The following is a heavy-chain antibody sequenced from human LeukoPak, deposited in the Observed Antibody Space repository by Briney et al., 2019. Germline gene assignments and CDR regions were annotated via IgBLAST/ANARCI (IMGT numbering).Heavy chain of an antibody. J-gene: IGHJ4*02. Sequence: GGSLRLSCAASGFTFSSYAMSWVRQAPGKGLEWVSVISGSGGSTYYADSVKGRFTISRDNSKNTLYLQMNSLRAEDAAVYFCAKPILVMAYAPGHWGLGTLVTVSS. D-gene: IGHD2-8*01. CDR3: AKPILVMAYAPGH. CDR2: ISGSGGST. V-gene: IGHV3-23*01. CDR1: GFTFSSYA.